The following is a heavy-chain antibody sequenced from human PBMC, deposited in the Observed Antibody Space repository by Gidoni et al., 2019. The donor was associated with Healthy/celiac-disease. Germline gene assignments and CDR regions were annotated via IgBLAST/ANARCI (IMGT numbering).Heavy chain of an antibody. V-gene: IGHV4-39*01. Sequence: QLQLREPGPGLVKPSETLSLTCPAPGGPINSSSYYWGWIRQPQGKGLEWIGSFYYSGSTYYNPSLKRRVTISVDTSKNQFSLKLSSVTAADTAVYYCARLRGSGSFIRGWFDPWGQGTLVTVSS. D-gene: IGHD3-10*01. CDR3: ARLRGSGSFIRGWFDP. J-gene: IGHJ5*02. CDR2: FYYSGST. CDR1: GGPINSSSYY.